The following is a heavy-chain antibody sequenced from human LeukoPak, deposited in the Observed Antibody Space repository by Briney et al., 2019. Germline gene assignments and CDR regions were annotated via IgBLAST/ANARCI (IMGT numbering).Heavy chain of an antibody. J-gene: IGHJ4*02. Sequence: GGSLRLSCAASGFTFSNYAMSWVRQAPGKGLEWVSAISGSGGSTYYADSVKGRFTISRDNSKNTLYLQMNSLKAADTAVYYCAKGVAHQIVVVPWYFDYWGQGTLVTVSS. CDR2: ISGSGGST. D-gene: IGHD3-22*01. V-gene: IGHV3-23*01. CDR1: GFTFSNYA. CDR3: AKGVAHQIVVVPWYFDY.